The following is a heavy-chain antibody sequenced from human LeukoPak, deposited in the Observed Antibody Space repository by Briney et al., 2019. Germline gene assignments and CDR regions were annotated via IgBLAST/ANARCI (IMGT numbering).Heavy chain of an antibody. CDR2: IIPIFGTA. J-gene: IGHJ4*02. CDR1: GGTFSSYA. Sequence: SVKVSCKASGGTFSSYAISWVRQAPGQGLEWMGGIIPIFGTANYAQKFQGRVSITADESTSTAYMELSSLRSEDTAVYYCARSTDLIVGATYFDYWGQGTLVTVSS. D-gene: IGHD1-26*01. CDR3: ARSTDLIVGATYFDY. V-gene: IGHV1-69*13.